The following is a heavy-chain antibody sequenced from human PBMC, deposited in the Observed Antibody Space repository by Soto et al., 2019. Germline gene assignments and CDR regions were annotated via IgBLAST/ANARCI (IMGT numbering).Heavy chain of an antibody. Sequence: SETLSLTCSVSGASISNYFWSWIRQPPGKGLEWIGYIYYSGTTNYNPSLKSRVTMSVDTSKNQFSLKLNSATAADTAVYYCARLPAATEYYFDSWGQGTLVTVSS. CDR1: GASISNYF. D-gene: IGHD2-2*01. CDR2: IYYSGTT. J-gene: IGHJ4*02. CDR3: ARLPAATEYYFDS. V-gene: IGHV4-59*08.